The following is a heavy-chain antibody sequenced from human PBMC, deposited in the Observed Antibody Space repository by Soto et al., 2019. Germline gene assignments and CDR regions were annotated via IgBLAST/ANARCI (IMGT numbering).Heavy chain of an antibody. V-gene: IGHV4-4*02. CDR2: IHYSGDI. D-gene: IGHD3-22*01. CDR1: GDSMTSSDW. Sequence: QVQLQESGPGLVKPSGTLSLTCAVSGDSMTSSDWWSWVRQAPGKGLEWIGEIHYSGDINYDPSLRSRVTISVDRSKNQFSQNHSSVTAADTAVYFCVCNGYYSLEYWGQGTLVIVSP. CDR3: VCNGYYSLEY. J-gene: IGHJ4*02.